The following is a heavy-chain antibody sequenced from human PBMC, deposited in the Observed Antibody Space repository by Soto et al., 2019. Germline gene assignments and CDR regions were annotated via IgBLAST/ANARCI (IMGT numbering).Heavy chain of an antibody. D-gene: IGHD3-3*01. Sequence: XSVKVSCKASGYTFTSYGISWVRQAPGQGLEWMGWISAYNGNTNYAQKLQGRVTMTTDTSTSTAYMELRSLRSDDTAVYYCAREYYDFWSGLYYGMDVWGQGTTVTVSS. CDR1: GYTFTSYG. J-gene: IGHJ6*02. CDR2: ISAYNGNT. V-gene: IGHV1-18*04. CDR3: AREYYDFWSGLYYGMDV.